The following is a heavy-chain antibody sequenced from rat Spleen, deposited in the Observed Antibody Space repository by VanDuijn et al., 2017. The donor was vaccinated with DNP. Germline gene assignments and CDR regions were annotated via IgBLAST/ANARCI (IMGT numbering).Heavy chain of an antibody. V-gene: IGHV3-1*01. CDR3: ARGNDGYYPNWYFDF. CDR1: GYSITSTY. Sequence: EVQLQESGPGLVKPSQSLSLTCSVTGYSITSTYWGWIRKFPGNKMEWVGHISYSGSTSYNPSLKSRISITRDTSKNQFFLHLNSVTTEDTATYYCARGNDGYYPNWYFDFWGPGTMVTVSS. CDR2: ISYSGST. D-gene: IGHD1-12*03. J-gene: IGHJ1*01.